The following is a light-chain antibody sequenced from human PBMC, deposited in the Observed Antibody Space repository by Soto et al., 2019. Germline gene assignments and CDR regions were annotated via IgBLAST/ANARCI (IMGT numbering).Light chain of an antibody. V-gene: IGLV4-69*01. CDR1: SGHSNYA. Sequence: QLVLTQSPSASASLGASVKLTCTLSSGHSNYAIAWPQQQAEKGPRYLMKLNSDGSHSKGDGIPDRLSGSSSGAERYLTSSSLQSEDEADYYCQTWGTGILVFGGGTKLTVL. CDR3: QTWGTGILV. CDR2: LNSDGSH. J-gene: IGLJ2*01.